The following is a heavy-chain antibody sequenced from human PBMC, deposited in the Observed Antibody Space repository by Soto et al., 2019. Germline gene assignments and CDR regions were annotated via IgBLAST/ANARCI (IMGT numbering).Heavy chain of an antibody. J-gene: IGHJ4*02. CDR1: GGPFSGYY. D-gene: IGHD3-22*01. CDR2: INHSGST. CDR3: ARDFSMVVVAPGY. Sequence: SETLSLTCAVYGGPFSGYYWTWIRQPPGTGLEWIGEINHSGSTNYNPSLKSRVTISVDTSKNQFSLKLTSVTAADTAVYYCARDFSMVVVAPGYWGQGTLVTVSS. V-gene: IGHV4-34*01.